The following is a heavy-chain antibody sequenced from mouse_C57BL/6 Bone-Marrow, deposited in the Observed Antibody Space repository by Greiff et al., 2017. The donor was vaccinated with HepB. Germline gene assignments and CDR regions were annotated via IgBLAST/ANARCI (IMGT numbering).Heavy chain of an antibody. V-gene: IGHV1-7*01. J-gene: IGHJ1*03. D-gene: IGHD1-1*01. CDR1: GYTFTSYW. CDR3: AGITTVVDWYFDV. CDR2: INPSSGYT. Sequence: QVQLKQSGAELAKPGASVKLSCKASGYTFTSYWMHWVKQRPGQCLEWIGYINPSSGYTKYNQKFKDKATLTADKSSSTAYMQLSSLTYEDSAVYYCAGITTVVDWYFDVWGTGTTVTVSS.